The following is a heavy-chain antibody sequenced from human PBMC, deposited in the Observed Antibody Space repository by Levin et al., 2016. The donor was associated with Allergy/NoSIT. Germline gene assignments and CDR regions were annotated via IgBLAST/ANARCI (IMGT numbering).Heavy chain of an antibody. D-gene: IGHD2-2*01. J-gene: IGHJ4*02. V-gene: IGHV3-21*01. Sequence: WIRQPPGKGLEWVSSISSSSSYIYYADSVKGRFTISRDNAKNSLYLQMNSLRAEDTAVYYCARDRADIVVVPAAIGGAFDYWGQGTLVTVSS. CDR2: ISSSSSYI. CDR3: ARDRADIVVVPAAIGGAFDY.